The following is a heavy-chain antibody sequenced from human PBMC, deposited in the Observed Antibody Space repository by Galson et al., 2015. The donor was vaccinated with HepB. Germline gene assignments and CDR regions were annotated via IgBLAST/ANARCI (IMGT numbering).Heavy chain of an antibody. J-gene: IGHJ4*02. CDR3: ASFAGTIVVGGGFDY. CDR1: GGSISSYY. V-gene: IGHV4-59*08. Sequence: LSLTCTVSGGSISSYYWSWIRQPPGKGLEWIGYIYYSGSTNYNPSLKSRVTISVDTSKNQFSLKLSSVTAADTAVYYCASFAGTIVVGGGFDYWGQGTLVTVSS. D-gene: IGHD3-22*01. CDR2: IYYSGST.